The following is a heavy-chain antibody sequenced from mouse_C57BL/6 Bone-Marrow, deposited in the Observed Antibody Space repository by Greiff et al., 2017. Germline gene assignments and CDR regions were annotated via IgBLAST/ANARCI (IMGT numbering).Heavy chain of an antibody. CDR2: INPSTGGT. CDR1: GYSFTGYY. J-gene: IGHJ3*01. Sequence: VHVKQSGPELVKPGASVKISCKASGYSFTGYYMNWVKQSPEKSLEWIGEINPSTGGTTYNQKFKAKATLTVDKSSSTAYMQLNSLTTEDSAVYYCANQYYCDSRSWFAYWGQGTLVTVSA. V-gene: IGHV1-42*01. D-gene: IGHD1-1*01. CDR3: ANQYYCDSRSWFAY.